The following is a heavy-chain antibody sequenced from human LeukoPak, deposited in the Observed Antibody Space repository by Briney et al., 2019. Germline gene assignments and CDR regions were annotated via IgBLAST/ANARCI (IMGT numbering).Heavy chain of an antibody. V-gene: IGHV4-34*01. Sequence: SETLSLTCAVYGGSFSGYYWSWIRQPPGKGLEWIGEINHSASTNYNPSLKSRVTISVDTSKNQFSLKLSSVTAADTAVYYCARGTIFGVVIPSDYFDYWGQGTLVTVSS. CDR2: INHSAST. CDR1: GGSFSGYY. J-gene: IGHJ4*02. D-gene: IGHD3-3*01. CDR3: ARGTIFGVVIPSDYFDY.